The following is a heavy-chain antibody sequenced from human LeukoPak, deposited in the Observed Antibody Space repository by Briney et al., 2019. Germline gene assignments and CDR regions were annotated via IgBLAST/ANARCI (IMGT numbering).Heavy chain of an antibody. D-gene: IGHD3-22*01. J-gene: IGHJ4*02. CDR2: ISDDGNSP. CDR1: GFTFSTYA. CDR3: AGRSGYSPYYFDY. V-gene: IGHV3-23*01. Sequence: GGSLRLSCAASGFTFSTYAMTWVRQAPGKGLEYVSSISDDGNSPYYAQSVKGRFTIYRDNSKNTLYLQMNSLRAEDTAVYYCAGRSGYSPYYFDYWGQGTLVTVSS.